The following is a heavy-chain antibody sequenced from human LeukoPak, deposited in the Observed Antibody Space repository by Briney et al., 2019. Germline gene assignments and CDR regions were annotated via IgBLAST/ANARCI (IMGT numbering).Heavy chain of an antibody. CDR1: GFTFSSYG. CDR3: ARGGAPYFDWCFDY. J-gene: IGHJ4*02. D-gene: IGHD3-9*01. CDR2: IRYDGSTK. Sequence: PGGSLRLSCAASGFTFSSYGMHWVRQAPGKGLEWVAFIRYDGSTKYYADSVKGRFTISRDNSKNTLYLQMNSLRAEDTAVYYCARGGAPYFDWCFDYWGQGTLVTVSS. V-gene: IGHV3-30*02.